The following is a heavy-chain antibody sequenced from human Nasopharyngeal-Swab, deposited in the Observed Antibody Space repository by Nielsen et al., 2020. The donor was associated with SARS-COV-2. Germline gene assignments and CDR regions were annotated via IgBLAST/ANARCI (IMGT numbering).Heavy chain of an antibody. V-gene: IGHV3-43D*03. CDR1: GFTFDDYA. Sequence: GGSLRLSCAASGFTFDDYAMHWVRQAPGKGLEWVSLISWDGGSTYYADSVKGRFTISRDNSKNSLYLQMNSLRAEDTAVYYCARDRADSSLYYMDVWGKGTTVTVSS. D-gene: IGHD3-22*01. CDR2: ISWDGGST. CDR3: ARDRADSSLYYMDV. J-gene: IGHJ6*03.